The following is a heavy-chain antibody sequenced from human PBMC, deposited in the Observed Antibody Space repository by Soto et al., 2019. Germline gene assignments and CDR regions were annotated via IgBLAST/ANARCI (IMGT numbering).Heavy chain of an antibody. CDR3: ARTLYGDNIDY. CDR1: GYTFTNSG. J-gene: IGHJ4*02. Sequence: GASVKVSCKASGYTFTNSGISWVRQAPGQGLEWMGWISTDNGNTNYAQHLQGRVSMTTDTSTSTAYMDLRSLRSDDTAVYYCARTLYGDNIDYWGQGTLVTVSS. CDR2: ISTDNGNT. V-gene: IGHV1-18*01. D-gene: IGHD4-17*01.